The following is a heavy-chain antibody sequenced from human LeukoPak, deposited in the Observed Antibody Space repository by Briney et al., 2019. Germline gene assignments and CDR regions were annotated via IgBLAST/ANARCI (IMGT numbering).Heavy chain of an antibody. J-gene: IGHJ5*02. D-gene: IGHD4-17*01. CDR3: ARDTNGDGWFDP. Sequence: GGSLRLSCAASGFTFSSYEMNWGRQAPGKGLEWVSYISSSGSTIYYADSVKGRFTISRDNAKNSLYLQMNSLRAEDTSVYYCARDTNGDGWFDPWGQGTLVTVSS. CDR1: GFTFSSYE. CDR2: ISSSGSTI. V-gene: IGHV3-48*03.